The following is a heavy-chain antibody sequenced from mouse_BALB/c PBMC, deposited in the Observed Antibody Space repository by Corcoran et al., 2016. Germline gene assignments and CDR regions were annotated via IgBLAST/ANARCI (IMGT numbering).Heavy chain of an antibody. Sequence: EVQLQQSGPELVKPGASVKMSCKASGYTFTSYVMHWVKQKPGQGLEWIGYINPYNDGTKYNEKFKGKATLTSDKSSSTTYMELSSLTSEDSAVYYCARGANYYGSSYSWFAYWGQGTLVTVSA. CDR1: GYTFTSYV. J-gene: IGHJ3*01. D-gene: IGHD1-1*01. CDR2: INPYNDGT. CDR3: ARGANYYGSSYSWFAY. V-gene: IGHV1S136*01.